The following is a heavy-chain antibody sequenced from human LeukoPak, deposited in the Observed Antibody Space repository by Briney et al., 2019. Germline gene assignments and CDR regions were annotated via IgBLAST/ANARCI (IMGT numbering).Heavy chain of an antibody. Sequence: KPGGSLRLSCAASGFTFSDYYMSWIRRAPGKGLEWVSYISSSGSIIYYADSVKGRFTISRDNAENSLYLQMTSLRAEDTAVYYCAQVMVRGVISYWGQGTLVTVSS. CDR3: AQVMVRGVISY. D-gene: IGHD3-10*01. CDR2: ISSSGSII. CDR1: GFTFSDYY. V-gene: IGHV3-11*01. J-gene: IGHJ4*02.